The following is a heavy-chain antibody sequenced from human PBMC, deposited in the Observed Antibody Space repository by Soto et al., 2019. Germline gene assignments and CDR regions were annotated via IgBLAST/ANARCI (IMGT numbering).Heavy chain of an antibody. Sequence: SETLSLTCGVSGGSIGSSSYYWDWIRQPPGKGLEWIGTIYYTGTSNYNPSLKSRVTISVDTSKNQFSLKLSSVTAADTAVYYCTRHAIGVVVPAAIRNWGQGSLVTVSS. J-gene: IGHJ4*02. CDR3: TRHAIGVVVPAAIRN. V-gene: IGHV4-39*01. CDR1: GGSIGSSSYY. D-gene: IGHD2-15*01. CDR2: IYYTGTS.